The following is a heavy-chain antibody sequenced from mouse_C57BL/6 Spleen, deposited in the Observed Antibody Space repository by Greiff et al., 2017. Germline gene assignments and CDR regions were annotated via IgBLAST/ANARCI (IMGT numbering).Heavy chain of an antibody. CDR3: TRRGYGSPYYFDY. CDR2: IDPETGGT. Sequence: QVQLQQSGAELVRPGASVTLSCKASGYTFTDYEMHWVKQTPVHGLEWLGAIDPETGGTAYNQKFKGKAILTADKSSSTAYMELRSLTSEDSAVYYGTRRGYGSPYYFDYWGQGTTLTVSS. D-gene: IGHD1-1*01. J-gene: IGHJ2*01. CDR1: GYTFTDYE. V-gene: IGHV1-15*01.